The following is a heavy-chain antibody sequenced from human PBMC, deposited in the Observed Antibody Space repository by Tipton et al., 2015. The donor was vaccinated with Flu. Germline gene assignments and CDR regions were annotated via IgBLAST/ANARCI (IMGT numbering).Heavy chain of an antibody. CDR1: GGSFSGYY. D-gene: IGHD6-13*01. J-gene: IGHJ3*02. V-gene: IGHV3-11*01. Sequence: LSLTCAVYGGSFSGYYWSWIRQPPGKGLEWVSYISSSGSTIYYADSVKGRFTISRDNAKNSLYLQMNSLRAEDTAVYYCARDPRQQLVEDAFDIWGQGTMVTVSS. CDR2: ISSSGSTI. CDR3: ARDPRQQLVEDAFDI.